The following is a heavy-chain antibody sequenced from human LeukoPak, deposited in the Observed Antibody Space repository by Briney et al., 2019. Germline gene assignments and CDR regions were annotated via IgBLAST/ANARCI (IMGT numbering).Heavy chain of an antibody. D-gene: IGHD4-17*01. Sequence: GGSLRLSCAASGFTFSSYSMNWVRQAPGKGLEWVSSISSSSSYIYYAGSVKGRFTISRDNAKNSLYLQMNSLRAEDTAVYYCAREGYGDPSYYFDYWGQGTLVTVSS. CDR1: GFTFSSYS. CDR3: AREGYGDPSYYFDY. CDR2: ISSSSSYI. V-gene: IGHV3-21*01. J-gene: IGHJ4*02.